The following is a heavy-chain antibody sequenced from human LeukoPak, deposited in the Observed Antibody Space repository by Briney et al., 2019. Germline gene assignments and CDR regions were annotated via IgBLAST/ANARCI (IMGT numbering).Heavy chain of an antibody. CDR1: GYTLTELS. Sequence: ASVKVSCKVSGYTLTELSMHWVRQAPGKGLEWMGGFDPEDGETIYAQKFQGRVTMTEDTSTDTAYMELSSLRSEDTAVYYCATDLWYSGSYEGGYFDYWGQGTLVTVSS. CDR2: FDPEDGET. D-gene: IGHD1-26*01. J-gene: IGHJ4*02. V-gene: IGHV1-24*01. CDR3: ATDLWYSGSYEGGYFDY.